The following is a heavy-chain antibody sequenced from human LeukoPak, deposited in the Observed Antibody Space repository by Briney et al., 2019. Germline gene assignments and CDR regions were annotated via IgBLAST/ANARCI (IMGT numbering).Heavy chain of an antibody. CDR2: IWYDGSNK. V-gene: IGHV3-33*01. J-gene: IGHJ3*02. CDR1: GFTFSSYG. CDR3: ARDLEYYDSSGSVIESAFDI. D-gene: IGHD3-22*01. Sequence: GGSLRLSCAASGFTFSSYGMHWVRQAPGKGLEWVAVIWYDGSNKYYADSVKGRFTISRDNSKNTLYLQMNSLRAEDTAVYYCARDLEYYDSSGSVIESAFDIWGQGTMVTVSS.